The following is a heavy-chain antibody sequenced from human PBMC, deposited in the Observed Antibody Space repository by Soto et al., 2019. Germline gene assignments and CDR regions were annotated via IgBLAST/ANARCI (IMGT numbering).Heavy chain of an antibody. CDR3: AKVDYDYVRGSYRYTSFDY. D-gene: IGHD3-16*02. V-gene: IGHV3-48*01. Sequence: GGSLRLSCAASGFTFSSYSMNWVRQAPGKGLEWVSYISSSSSTIYYADSVKGRFTISRDNAKNSLYLQMNSLRAEDTAVYYCAKVDYDYVRGSYRYTSFDYWGQGTLVTVSS. J-gene: IGHJ4*02. CDR2: ISSSSSTI. CDR1: GFTFSSYS.